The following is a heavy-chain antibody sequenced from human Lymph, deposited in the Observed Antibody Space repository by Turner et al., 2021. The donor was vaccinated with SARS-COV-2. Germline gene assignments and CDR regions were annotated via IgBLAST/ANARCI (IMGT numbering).Heavy chain of an antibody. Sequence: EVQLVESGGGLIQPGWSLRLSCAASGFTVSYNYMTWVRQAPGKGLEWVSVIYSGGSTYYADSVKGRFTIARDSSKNTLYIQMNSLRAEDTAVYYCARDLREVGGMDVWGQGTTVTVSS. J-gene: IGHJ6*02. D-gene: IGHD1-26*01. CDR1: GFTVSYNY. CDR3: ARDLREVGGMDV. V-gene: IGHV3-53*01. CDR2: IYSGGST.